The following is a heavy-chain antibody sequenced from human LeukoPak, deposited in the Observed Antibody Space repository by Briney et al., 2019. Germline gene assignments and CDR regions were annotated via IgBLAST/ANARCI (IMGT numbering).Heavy chain of an antibody. D-gene: IGHD6-19*01. J-gene: IGHJ4*02. V-gene: IGHV1-18*04. Sequence: ASGEVPCKASGYPFSSYGINLVRQAPGKGVEGMGWISAYNGNTNYAQKLQGRVTMTTDTSTSTAYMELRSLRSDDTAVYYCAREQQWLEGLGYWGQGTLVTVSS. CDR1: GYPFSSYG. CDR2: ISAYNGNT. CDR3: AREQQWLEGLGY.